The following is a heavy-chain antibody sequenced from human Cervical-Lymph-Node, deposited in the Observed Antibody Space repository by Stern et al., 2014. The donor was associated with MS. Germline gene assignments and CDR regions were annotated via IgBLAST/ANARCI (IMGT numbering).Heavy chain of an antibody. CDR2: IDWDDYK. CDR3: ARASQFYGDYAFDY. J-gene: IGHJ4*02. D-gene: IGHD4-17*01. CDR1: GFSLSTSGMC. Sequence: ESGPALVKPTQTLTLTCTFSGFSLSTSGMCVSWIRQPPGKALEWLALIDWDDYKYYSTSLKPRLTISKDTSKNQVVLTMTNMDPVDTATYYCARASQFYGDYAFDYRGQGTLVTVSS. V-gene: IGHV2-70*01.